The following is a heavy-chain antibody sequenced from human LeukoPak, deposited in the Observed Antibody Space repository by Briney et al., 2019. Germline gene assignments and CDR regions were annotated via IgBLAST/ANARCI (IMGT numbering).Heavy chain of an antibody. V-gene: IGHV4-39*07. J-gene: IGHJ5*02. CDR1: GGSISSSSYY. D-gene: IGHD6-25*01. CDR2: INHSGTT. Sequence: PSETLSLTCTVSGGSISSSSYYWGWIRQPPGKGLEWIGEINHSGTTNYNPSLKSRVTISVDTSKNQFSVKLSSVTAADTAVYYCATIAAADPYNWFDPWGQGTLVTVSS. CDR3: ATIAAADPYNWFDP.